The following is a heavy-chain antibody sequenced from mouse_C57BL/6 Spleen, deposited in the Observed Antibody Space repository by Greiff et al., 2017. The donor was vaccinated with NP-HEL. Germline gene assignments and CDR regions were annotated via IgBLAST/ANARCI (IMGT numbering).Heavy chain of an antibody. CDR1: GYTFTSYW. V-gene: IGHV1-55*01. Sequence: QVQLKQPGAELVKPGASVKMSCKASGYTFTSYWITWVKQRPGQGLEWIGDIYPGSGSTNYNEKFKSKATLTVDTSSSTAYMQLSSLTSEDSAVDYCASYGNYEAWFAYWGQGTLVTVSA. D-gene: IGHD2-1*01. CDR3: ASYGNYEAWFAY. CDR2: IYPGSGST. J-gene: IGHJ3*01.